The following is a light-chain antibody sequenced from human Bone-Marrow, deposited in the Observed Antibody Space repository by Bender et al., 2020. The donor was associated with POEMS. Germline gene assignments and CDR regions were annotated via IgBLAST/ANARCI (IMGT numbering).Light chain of an antibody. V-gene: IGLV2-8*01. J-gene: IGLJ1*01. CDR3: SSHGGGNIYV. CDR2: EVT. Sequence: QSALTQPPSASGSPGQSVTISCTGTSSDFGPYNYVSWYQHHPGKAPKLIIYEVTKRPSGVPDRFSGSRSGNTASLTVSGLRARDEADYFCSSHGGGNIYVFGAGTKVTVL. CDR1: SSDFGPYNY.